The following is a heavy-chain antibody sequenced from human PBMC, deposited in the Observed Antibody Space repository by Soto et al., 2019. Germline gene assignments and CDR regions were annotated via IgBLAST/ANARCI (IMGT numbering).Heavy chain of an antibody. D-gene: IGHD2-2*01. CDR2: ISSSSSYI. J-gene: IGHJ6*04. CDR3: ARGPAKIVVVPAAPDV. V-gene: IGHV3-21*01. CDR1: GFTFSSYS. Sequence: GGSLRLSCAASGFTFSSYSMNWVRQAPGKGLEWVSSISSSSSYIYYADSMKGRFTISRDNAKNSLYLQMNSLRAEDTAVYYCARGPAKIVVVPAAPDVWGKGTTVTVSS.